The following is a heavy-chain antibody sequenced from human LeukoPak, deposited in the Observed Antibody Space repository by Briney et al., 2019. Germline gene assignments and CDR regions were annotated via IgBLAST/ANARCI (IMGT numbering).Heavy chain of an antibody. CDR3: AKNYYDSSGHFDH. CDR2: ISASGGTT. Sequence: GGSLRLSCAASGFTFSSYAMNWVRQAPGKGLEWVSSISASGGTTYYADSVKGRFTISRDISKNTLYLQMNSLRAEDTALYYCAKNYYDSSGHFDHWGQGNLVTVSS. CDR1: GFTFSSYA. V-gene: IGHV3-23*01. J-gene: IGHJ4*02. D-gene: IGHD3-22*01.